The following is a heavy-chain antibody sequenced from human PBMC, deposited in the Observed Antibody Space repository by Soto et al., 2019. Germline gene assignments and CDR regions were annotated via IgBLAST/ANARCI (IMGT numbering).Heavy chain of an antibody. CDR3: AFVDTAMVTWDY. J-gene: IGHJ4*02. V-gene: IGHV3-23*01. CDR2: ISGSGGST. CDR1: GFTFSSYA. Sequence: VGSLRLSCAASGFTFSSYAMSWVRQAPGKGLEWVSAISGSGGSTYYADSVKGRFTISRDNSKNTLYLQMNSLRAEDTAVYYCAFVDTAMVTWDYWGQGTLVTVSS. D-gene: IGHD5-18*01.